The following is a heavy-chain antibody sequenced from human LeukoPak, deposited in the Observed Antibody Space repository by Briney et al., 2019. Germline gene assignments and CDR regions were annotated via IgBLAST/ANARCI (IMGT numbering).Heavy chain of an antibody. D-gene: IGHD6-13*01. V-gene: IGHV5-51*01. CDR3: ARHYSSSWYLGGYYYYGMDV. CDR2: IYPGDSDT. Sequence: GESLKISCKGSGYSFTSYWIGWVRQMPGKGLEWMGIIYPGDSDTRYSPSFQGQVTISADKSISTAYLQWGSLKASDTAMYYCARHYSSSWYLGGYYYYGMDVWGQGTTVTVSS. CDR1: GYSFTSYW. J-gene: IGHJ6*02.